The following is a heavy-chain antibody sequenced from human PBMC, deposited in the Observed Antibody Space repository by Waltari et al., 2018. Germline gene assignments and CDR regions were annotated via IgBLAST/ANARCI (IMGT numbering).Heavy chain of an antibody. J-gene: IGHJ3*02. CDR2: MNPNSGNT. Sequence: QLQLQESGPGLVKPSETLSLTCTVSGGSISSSSYYWGWIRQPPGKGLEWMGWMNPNSGNTGYAQKFQGRVTMTRNTSISTAYMELSSLRSEDTAVYYCARGPGAFDSWGQGTMVTVSS. CDR1: GGSISSSS. CDR3: ARGPGAFDS. V-gene: IGHV1-8*01.